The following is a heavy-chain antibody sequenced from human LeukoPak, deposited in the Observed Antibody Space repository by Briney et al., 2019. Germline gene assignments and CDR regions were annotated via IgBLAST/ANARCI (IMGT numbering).Heavy chain of an antibody. CDR2: ISGSGGST. J-gene: IGHJ5*02. V-gene: IGHV3-23*01. Sequence: PGGSLRLSCAASGFTFSTYAMSWVRQAPGKGLEWVSSISGSGGSTYYADSVKGRFTISRDNSKNTLYLQMNSLRVEDTAVYYCANGGLWLPTRTAWGQGTLVTVFS. CDR3: ANGGLWLPTRTA. CDR1: GFTFSTYA. D-gene: IGHD3-22*01.